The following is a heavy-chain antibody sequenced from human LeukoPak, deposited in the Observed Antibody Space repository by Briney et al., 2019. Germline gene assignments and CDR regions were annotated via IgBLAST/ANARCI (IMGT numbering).Heavy chain of an antibody. CDR1: GGSMTNYY. CDR2: IYGNGNT. D-gene: IGHD2-21*01. CDR3: ARGGSCDWYPLMK. V-gene: IGHV4-4*07. Sequence: SETLSLTCTVSGGSMTNYYWHWIRQPAGKGLEWIGHIYGNGNTDFNPSLNSRVTISLDKSQNQFSLQLKSVTAADTAVYYCARGGSCDWYPLMKWGQGILVTVSS. J-gene: IGHJ4*02.